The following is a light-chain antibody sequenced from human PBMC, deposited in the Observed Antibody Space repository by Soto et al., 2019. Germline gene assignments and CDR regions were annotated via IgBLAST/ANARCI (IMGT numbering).Light chain of an antibody. V-gene: IGLV6-57*04. J-gene: IGLJ3*02. Sequence: NFMLTQPHSVSESPGKTVTISCARSGGSIASNYVQWYQQRPGSAPTTVIYEDNQRPSGVPDRFSGSIARSSNSASLTISGLKPEDEADYYCQSYDNGAGVFGGGTKVTVL. CDR1: GGSIASNY. CDR3: QSYDNGAGV. CDR2: EDN.